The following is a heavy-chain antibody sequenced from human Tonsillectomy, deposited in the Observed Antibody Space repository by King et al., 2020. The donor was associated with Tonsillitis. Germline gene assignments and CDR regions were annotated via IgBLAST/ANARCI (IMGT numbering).Heavy chain of an antibody. D-gene: IGHD3-3*01. CDR3: TTDDPVVWSGYLGYYYSGMDV. Sequence: VQLVESGGGLVKPGGSLRLSCAASGFTFSNAWMSWVRQAPGKGLEWVGRIKSKTDGGTTDYAAPVKGRFTISRDDSKNTLYLQINSLKTEDTAVYYCTTDDPVVWSGYLGYYYSGMDVWGQGTTVTVSS. CDR1: GFTFSNAW. CDR2: IKSKTDGGTT. J-gene: IGHJ6*02. V-gene: IGHV3-15*01.